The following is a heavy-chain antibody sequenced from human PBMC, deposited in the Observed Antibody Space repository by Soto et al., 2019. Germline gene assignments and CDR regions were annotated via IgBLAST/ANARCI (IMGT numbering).Heavy chain of an antibody. D-gene: IGHD2-15*01. CDR1: GITFSSYA. J-gene: IGHJ4*02. Sequence: EVQLLESGGGLVQPGGSLRLSCAATGITFSSYAMSWVRQAPGKGLEWVPAISSGGGSTYYADSVKGRFTISRDNSKNTLYLQMNSLRAEDTAVYYCAKDLEGGRKDYFDYWGQGTLVTVSS. V-gene: IGHV3-23*01. CDR2: ISSGGGST. CDR3: AKDLEGGRKDYFDY.